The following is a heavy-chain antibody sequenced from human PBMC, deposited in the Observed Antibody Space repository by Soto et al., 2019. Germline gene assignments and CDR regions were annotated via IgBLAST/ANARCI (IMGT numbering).Heavy chain of an antibody. J-gene: IGHJ6*03. D-gene: IGHD3-9*01. CDR1: GYTFTSYD. CDR3: ARRPRSLTGYLHYYYMDV. V-gene: IGHV1-8*01. Sequence: ASVKVSCKASGYTFTSYDINWVRQATGQGLEWMGWMNPNSGNTGYAQKFQGRVTMTRNTSISTAYMELSSLRSEDTAVYYCARRPRSLTGYLHYYYMDVWGKGTTVTVSS. CDR2: MNPNSGNT.